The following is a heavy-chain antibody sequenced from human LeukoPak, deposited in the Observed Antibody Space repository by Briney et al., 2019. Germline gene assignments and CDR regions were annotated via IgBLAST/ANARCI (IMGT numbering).Heavy chain of an antibody. CDR1: GVIFGDYW. V-gene: IGHV3-7*01. D-gene: IGHD5-12*01. Sequence: GGSLRLSCAAPGVIFGDYWMSWVREGPEKGLERGGMIKQDGSDIHYVDSVKGRFTISRDNAKKSLYLQMGSLRAEDTAVYYCARDYGHSGYDFLPYYWGQGSLVTVSS. J-gene: IGHJ4*02. CDR3: ARDYGHSGYDFLPYY. CDR2: IKQDGSDI.